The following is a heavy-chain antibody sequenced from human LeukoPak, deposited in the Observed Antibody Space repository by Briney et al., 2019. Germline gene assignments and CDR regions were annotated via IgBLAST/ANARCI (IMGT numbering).Heavy chain of an antibody. CDR3: AKVMDLYNWNYFDS. V-gene: IGHV3-23*01. D-gene: IGHD1-20*01. CDR1: GFTFSSYS. CDR2: ISGSGSST. J-gene: IGHJ4*02. Sequence: GGSLRLSCAASGFTFSSYSMTWVRQAPGEGLEWVSGISGSGSSTYYADSVKGRLTTSRDNSKNTVYLQMDRVKVEDTAIYYCAKVMDLYNWNYFDSWGQGTLVTVSS.